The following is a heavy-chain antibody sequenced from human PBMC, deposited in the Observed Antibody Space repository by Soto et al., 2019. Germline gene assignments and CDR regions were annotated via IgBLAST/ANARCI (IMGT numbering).Heavy chain of an antibody. Sequence: QITLKESGPTLVKPTQTLTLTCTFSGFSLDTSGVGVGWIREPPGKTLEWLELIYWDVDKRYSPSLNSRLTITTDNPKQQVVHRMTNVYTFDTAPYYCEPIFDFDWVWAFEYWGQGALVTVSS. J-gene: IGHJ4*02. D-gene: IGHD3-9*01. V-gene: IGHV2-5*02. CDR1: GFSLDTSGVG. CDR3: EPIFDFDWVWAFEY. CDR2: IYWDVDK.